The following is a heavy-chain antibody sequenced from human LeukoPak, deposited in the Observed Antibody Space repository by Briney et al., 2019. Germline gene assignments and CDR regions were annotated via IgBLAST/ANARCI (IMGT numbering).Heavy chain of an antibody. Sequence: AQTQSLTCTVSGGSFSSGGYYWSGIRQHPGKGLEWIGYIFYSGTTYYNPSLKSRVIISVDASKNQFSLRLSSVTAADTAVYYCARDLGGLGKIDYWGQGTLVTVSS. CDR1: GGSFSSGGYY. V-gene: IGHV4-31*03. D-gene: IGHD7-27*01. CDR3: ARDLGGLGKIDY. J-gene: IGHJ4*02. CDR2: IFYSGTT.